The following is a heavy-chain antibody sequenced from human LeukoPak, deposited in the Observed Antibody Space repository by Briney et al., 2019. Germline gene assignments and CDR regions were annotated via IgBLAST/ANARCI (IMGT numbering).Heavy chain of an antibody. CDR2: INPSGGST. V-gene: IGHV1-46*01. CDR1: GYTFTSYY. CDR3: AREYSSSWTFQPYYYGMDV. Sequence: ASVNVSFKASGYTFTSYYMHWVRQAPGQGLEWMGIINPSGGSTSYAQKFQGRVTMTRDTSTSTVYMELSSLRSEDTAVYYCAREYSSSWTFQPYYYGMDVWGQGTTVTVSS. D-gene: IGHD6-13*01. J-gene: IGHJ6*02.